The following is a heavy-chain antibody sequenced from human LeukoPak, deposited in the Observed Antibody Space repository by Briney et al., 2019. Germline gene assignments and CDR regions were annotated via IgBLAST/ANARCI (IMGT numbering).Heavy chain of an antibody. J-gene: IGHJ4*02. Sequence: GGSLRLSCATSGFTFSSHWMTWVRQAPGKGLEWVANINQDGSEEYYVDSVKGRFTISRDNTKNSLFLQMSGLRAEDSALYYCAVITIVRGLNYWGQGTLVTVPS. D-gene: IGHD3-10*01. CDR3: AVITIVRGLNY. V-gene: IGHV3-7*01. CDR2: INQDGSEE. CDR1: GFTFSSHW.